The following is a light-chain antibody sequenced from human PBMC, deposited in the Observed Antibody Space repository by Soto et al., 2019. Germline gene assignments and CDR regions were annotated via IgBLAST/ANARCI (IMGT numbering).Light chain of an antibody. CDR3: GSWDSSLSAYV. V-gene: IGLV2-14*01. Sequence: QSALTQPASVSGSPGQSITISCTGTSGDVGGYDYVSWYQQHPAKAPKLIIFEVSSRPSGIPDRFSGSKSGTSATLGITGFQTGDEADYYCGSWDSSLSAYVFGTGTKLTVL. CDR2: EVS. CDR1: SGDVGGYDY. J-gene: IGLJ1*01.